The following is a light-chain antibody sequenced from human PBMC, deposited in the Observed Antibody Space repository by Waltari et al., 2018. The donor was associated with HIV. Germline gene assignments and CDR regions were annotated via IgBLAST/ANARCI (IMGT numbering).Light chain of an antibody. V-gene: IGKV2-28*01. J-gene: IGKJ1*01. CDR3: MQAVEKWT. CDR1: QSRLHSNGYTY. Sequence: DIVMTQSPLSLSVNPGEPASISCRSNQSRLHSNGYTYFDWYVKKPGQSPQLLIFVASRRASGVPDRFSGSASGTDFTLKISRVEAEDVGVYYCMQAVEKWTFGPGTKVEI. CDR2: VAS.